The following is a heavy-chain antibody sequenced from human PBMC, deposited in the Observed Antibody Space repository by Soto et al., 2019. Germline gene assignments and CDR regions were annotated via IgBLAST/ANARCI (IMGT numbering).Heavy chain of an antibody. V-gene: IGHV3-30-3*01. CDR2: ISYDGSNK. CDR3: ARDRVDYYYGMDV. D-gene: IGHD2-15*01. Sequence: QVQLLDSGGGLVQPGGSLRLSCAASGFTFSSYAMSWVRQAPGKGLEWVAVISYDGSNKYYADSVKGRFTISRDNSKNTLYLQMNSLRAEDTAVYYCARDRVDYYYGMDVWGQGTTVTVSS. CDR1: GFTFSSYA. J-gene: IGHJ6*02.